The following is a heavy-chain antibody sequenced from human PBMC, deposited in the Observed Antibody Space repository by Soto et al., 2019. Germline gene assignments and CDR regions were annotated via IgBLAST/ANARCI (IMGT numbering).Heavy chain of an antibody. J-gene: IGHJ4*02. V-gene: IGHV4-59*01. Sequence: QVQLQESGPGLVKPSETLSLTCTVSGGSISSYYWSWIRQPPGKGLEWIGYIYYSGSTNYNPSLKSRVTRSEDTSKNQFSLKLSSVTAADTAVYYCARVAYSSSWLDYWGQGTLVTVSS. CDR2: IYYSGST. CDR1: GGSISSYY. CDR3: ARVAYSSSWLDY. D-gene: IGHD6-13*01.